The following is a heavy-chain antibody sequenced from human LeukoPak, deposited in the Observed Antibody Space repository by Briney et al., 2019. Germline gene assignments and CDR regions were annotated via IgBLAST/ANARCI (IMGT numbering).Heavy chain of an antibody. D-gene: IGHD6-13*01. CDR1: GFTFSSYW. J-gene: IGHJ6*03. CDR2: IKQDRSEK. CDR3: ARESGGSSWYSRYYYMDV. Sequence: GGSLRLSCAASGFTFSSYWMSWVRQAPGKGLEWVANIKQDRSEKYYVDSVKGRFTISRDNAKNSLYLQMNSLRAEDTAVYYCARESGGSSWYSRYYYMDVWGKGTTVTVSS. V-gene: IGHV3-7*01.